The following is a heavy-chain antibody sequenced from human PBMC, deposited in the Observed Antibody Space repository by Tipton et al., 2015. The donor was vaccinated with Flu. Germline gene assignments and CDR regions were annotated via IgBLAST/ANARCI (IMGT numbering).Heavy chain of an antibody. CDR2: ISYSGST. CDR3: ARGPFWSGYSYYFDY. D-gene: IGHD3-3*01. J-gene: IGHJ4*02. CDR1: GGSISNYF. Sequence: TLSLTCTVSGGSISNYFWTWIRQPPGKGLEWIGYISYSGSTNYNPSLKSRVTISLDTPKNQFSLKLNSVTAADTAVYYCARGPFWSGYSYYFDYWGQGTLVTVSS. V-gene: IGHV4-59*01.